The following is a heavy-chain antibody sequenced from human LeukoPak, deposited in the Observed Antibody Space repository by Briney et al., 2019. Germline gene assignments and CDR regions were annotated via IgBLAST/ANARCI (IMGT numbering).Heavy chain of an antibody. CDR3: ARDLGDCSSTSCPVGY. Sequence: GGSLRLSCAASGFTFDEYGMSWVRQAPGKGLEWVSGINWNGGSTGYADSVKGRFTISRDNAKNSLYLQMNSLRAEDTALYYCARDLGDCSSTSCPVGYWGQGTLVTVSS. D-gene: IGHD2-2*01. V-gene: IGHV3-20*04. CDR2: INWNGGST. CDR1: GFTFDEYG. J-gene: IGHJ4*02.